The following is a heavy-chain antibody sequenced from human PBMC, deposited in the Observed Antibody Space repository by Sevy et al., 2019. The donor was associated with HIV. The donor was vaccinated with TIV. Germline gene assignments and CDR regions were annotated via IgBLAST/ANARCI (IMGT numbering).Heavy chain of an antibody. CDR2: TWYDGNNK. CDR1: GFTFSNYG. Sequence: RGCLRLSCAASGFTFSNYGIHWVRQAPGKGLEWVAVTWYDGNNKNYTDPGKGRFTIFRDNHKKTLYLQVNSLGAEDTAVDYCGGAPLRYCSSTSCYVRDDYYYGMDVWGQGTSVTVSS. J-gene: IGHJ6*02. V-gene: IGHV3-33*04. D-gene: IGHD2-2*01. CDR3: GGAPLRYCSSTSCYVRDDYYYGMDV.